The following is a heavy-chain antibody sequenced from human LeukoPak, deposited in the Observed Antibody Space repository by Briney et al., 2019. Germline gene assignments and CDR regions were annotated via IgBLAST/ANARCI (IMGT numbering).Heavy chain of an antibody. CDR1: GFTSSSYS. CDR2: IIGSSTYI. D-gene: IGHD3-16*02. Sequence: GGSLRLSCAASGFTSSSYSMNWVRQAPGKGLEWVSSIIGSSTYIHYADSVKGRFTISRDNAKNSLYLQMNSLRAEDTAVYYCARGFADFVWGSYPSSYWGQGILVTVSS. J-gene: IGHJ4*02. V-gene: IGHV3-21*01. CDR3: ARGFADFVWGSYPSSY.